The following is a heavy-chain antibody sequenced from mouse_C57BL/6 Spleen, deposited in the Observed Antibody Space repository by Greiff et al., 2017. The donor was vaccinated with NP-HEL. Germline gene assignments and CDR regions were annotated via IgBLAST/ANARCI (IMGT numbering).Heavy chain of an antibody. V-gene: IGHV1-26*01. CDR2: INPNNGGT. Sequence: VQLQQSGPELVKPGASVKISCKASGYTFTDYYMNWVKQSHGKSLEWIGDINPNNGGTSYNQKFKGKATLTVDKSSSTAYMELRSLTSEDSAVYYCARVYGYDDYWGQGTTLTVSS. CDR1: GYTFTDYY. CDR3: ARVYGYDDY. J-gene: IGHJ2*01. D-gene: IGHD2-2*01.